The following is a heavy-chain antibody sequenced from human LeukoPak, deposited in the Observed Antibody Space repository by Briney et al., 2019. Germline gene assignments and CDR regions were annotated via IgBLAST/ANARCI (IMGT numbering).Heavy chain of an antibody. D-gene: IGHD4-17*01. CDR1: GGTFSSYA. CDR2: IIPILGIA. J-gene: IGHJ4*02. V-gene: IGHV1-69*04. CDR3: ARGSSTLADY. Sequence: PVASVKVSCKASGGTFSSYAISWVRQAPGQGLEWMGRIIPILGIANYAQKFQGRVTITADKSTSTAYMELSSLRSEDTAVCYCARGSSTLADYWGQGTLVTVSS.